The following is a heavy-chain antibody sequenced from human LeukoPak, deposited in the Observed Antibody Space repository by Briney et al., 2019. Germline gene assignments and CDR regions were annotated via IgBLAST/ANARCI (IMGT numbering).Heavy chain of an antibody. CDR2: ISAYNGNT. CDR3: ASALGVTTPLDY. J-gene: IGHJ4*02. D-gene: IGHD2-21*02. V-gene: IGHV1-18*01. CDR1: GYTFTSYG. Sequence: ASVKVSCKASGYTFTSYGISWVRQAPGPGLEWMGWISAYNGNTNYAQKLQGRVTMTTDTSTSTAYMELRSLRSDDTAVYYCASALGVTTPLDYWGQGTLVTVSS.